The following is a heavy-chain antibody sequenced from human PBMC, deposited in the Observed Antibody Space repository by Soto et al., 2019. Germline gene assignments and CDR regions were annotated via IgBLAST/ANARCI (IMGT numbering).Heavy chain of an antibody. CDR2: INSDGSST. J-gene: IGHJ4*02. V-gene: IGHV3-74*01. CDR3: ARVIEQKLAPYFDY. D-gene: IGHD6-13*01. Sequence: GGSLRLSCAASGFTFSSYWMHWVRQAPGKGLVWVSRINSDGSSTSYADSVKGRFTISRDNAKNTLYLQMNSLRAEDTAVYYCARVIEQKLAPYFDYWGQGTLVTVSS. CDR1: GFTFSSYW.